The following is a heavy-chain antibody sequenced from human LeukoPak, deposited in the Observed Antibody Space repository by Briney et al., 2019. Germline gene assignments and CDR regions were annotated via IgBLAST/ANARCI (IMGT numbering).Heavy chain of an antibody. CDR3: ARALSG. V-gene: IGHV3-7*03. D-gene: IGHD3-3*01. CDR1: GFTFSNHW. CDR2: IKGDGSEK. J-gene: IGHJ4*02. Sequence: GGSLRLSCAASGFTFSNHWMHWVRQAPGKGLEWVANIKGDGSEKYHVDSVRGRFSISRDNAKNSLYLQMNSLRAEDTAVYYCARALSGWGQGILVTVSS.